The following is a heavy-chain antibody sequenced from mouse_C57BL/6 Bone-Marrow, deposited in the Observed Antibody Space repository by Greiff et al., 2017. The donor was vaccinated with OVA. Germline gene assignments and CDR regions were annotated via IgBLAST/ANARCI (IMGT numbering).Heavy chain of an antibody. J-gene: IGHJ4*01. CDR3: ARSGGLLLPSMDY. CDR1: GYTFTSYW. Sequence: QVQLQQSGAELVKPGASVKLSCKASGYTFTSYWMHWVKQRPGQGLEWIGMIHPNSGSTNYNEKFKSKATLTVDKSSSTAYMQLSSLTSEDSAVYYCARSGGLLLPSMDYWGQGTSVTVSS. D-gene: IGHD2-3*01. CDR2: IHPNSGST. V-gene: IGHV1-64*01.